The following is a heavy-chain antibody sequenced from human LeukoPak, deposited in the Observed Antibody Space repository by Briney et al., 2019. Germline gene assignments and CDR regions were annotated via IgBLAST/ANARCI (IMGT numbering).Heavy chain of an antibody. CDR2: ISQSAIA. Sequence: SETLSLTCAVSVDSINNAHYWAWIRQLPGKGLEWIGNISQSAIASYNPSLKSAVTISLDTSNNHFSLDLRSVTAADTAVYFCARASVEHSIVAGDYFDYWGQGTLVTVSS. CDR3: ARASVEHSIVAGDYFDY. V-gene: IGHV4-38-2*01. J-gene: IGHJ4*02. CDR1: VDSINNAHY. D-gene: IGHD1/OR15-1a*01.